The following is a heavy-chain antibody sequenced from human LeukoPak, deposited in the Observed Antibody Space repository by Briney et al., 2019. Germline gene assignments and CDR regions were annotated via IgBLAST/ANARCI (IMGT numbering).Heavy chain of an antibody. CDR3: AAEETRFLSVGATSFDC. D-gene: IGHD1-26*01. CDR2: TYYSGST. CDR1: GGSISSGDYY. J-gene: IGHJ4*02. Sequence: SETLSLTCTVSGGSISSGDYYWSWIRQPPGKGLEWIGYTYYSGSTYYNPSLKSRVTISVDTSKNQFSLKLSSVTAADTAVYYCAAEETRFLSVGATSFDCWGQGTLVTVSS. V-gene: IGHV4-30-4*08.